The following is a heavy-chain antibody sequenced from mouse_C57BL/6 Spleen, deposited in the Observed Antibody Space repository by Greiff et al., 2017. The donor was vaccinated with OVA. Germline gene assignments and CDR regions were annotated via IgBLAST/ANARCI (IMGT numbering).Heavy chain of an antibody. CDR3: SRAYDGCSFAY. CDR2: IDPSDSYP. D-gene: IGHD2-3*01. V-gene: IGHV1-50*01. CDR1: GYTFTSYW. Sequence: QVQLKQPGAELVKPGASVKLSCKASGYTFTSYWMQWVKQRPGQGLEWIGEIDPSDSYPNYNQKFKGKATLTVDPSSRTTYMQLSSLISEYSAVYYCSRAYDGCSFAYWGQGTLVTVSA. J-gene: IGHJ3*01.